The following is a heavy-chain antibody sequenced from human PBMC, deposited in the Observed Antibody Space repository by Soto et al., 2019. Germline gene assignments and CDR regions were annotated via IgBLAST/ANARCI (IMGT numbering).Heavy chain of an antibody. CDR3: ANDKGGYYYYYYMDV. CDR1: GFTFSSYA. Sequence: GGSLRLSCAASGFTFSSYAMSWVRQAPGKGLEWVSAISGSGGSTYYADSVKGRFTISRDNSKNTLYLQMNSLRAEDTAVYYCANDKGGYYYYYYMDVWGKGTTVTVSS. D-gene: IGHD3-16*01. V-gene: IGHV3-23*01. J-gene: IGHJ6*03. CDR2: ISGSGGST.